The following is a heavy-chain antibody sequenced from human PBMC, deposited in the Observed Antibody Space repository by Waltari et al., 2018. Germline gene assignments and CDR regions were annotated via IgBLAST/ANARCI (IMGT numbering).Heavy chain of an antibody. CDR1: GYSISSGYY. V-gene: IGHV4-38-2*02. CDR2: FYHSGST. CDR3: ARSYDILTPTSD. Sequence: QVQLQESGPGLVKPSETLSLTCTVSGYSISSGYYWGWIRQPPGKGLGWIGIFYHSGSTYYNPSLKRRVTISVDTSKNQFSLKLSSVTAADTAVYYCARSYDILTPTSDWGQGTLVTVSS. J-gene: IGHJ4*02. D-gene: IGHD3-9*01.